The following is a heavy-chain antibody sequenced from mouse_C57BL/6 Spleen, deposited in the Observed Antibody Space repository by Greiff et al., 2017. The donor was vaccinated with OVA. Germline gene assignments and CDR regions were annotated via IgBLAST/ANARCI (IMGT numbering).Heavy chain of an antibody. Sequence: ESGAELVRPGASVKLSCKASGYTFTDYYINWVKQRPGQGLEWIARIYPGSGNTYYNEKFKGKATLTAEKSSSTAYMQLSSLTSEDSAVYFCARGEGLRLDYWGQGTTLTVSS. J-gene: IGHJ2*01. CDR1: GYTFTDYY. D-gene: IGHD2-4*01. V-gene: IGHV1-76*01. CDR3: ARGEGLRLDY. CDR2: IYPGSGNT.